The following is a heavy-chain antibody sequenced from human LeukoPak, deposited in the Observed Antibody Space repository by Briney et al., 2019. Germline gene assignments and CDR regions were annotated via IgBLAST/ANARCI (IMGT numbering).Heavy chain of an antibody. CDR1: GFTFSNAW. CDR3: AKLYGSGSSDAFDI. J-gene: IGHJ3*02. D-gene: IGHD3-10*01. V-gene: IGHV3-23*01. CDR2: ISGSGGST. Sequence: PGGSLRLSCAASGFTFSNAWMSWVRQAPGKGLEWVSAISGSGGSTYYADSVKGRFTISRDNSKNTLYLQMNSLRAEGTAVYYCAKLYGSGSSDAFDIWGQGTMVTVSS.